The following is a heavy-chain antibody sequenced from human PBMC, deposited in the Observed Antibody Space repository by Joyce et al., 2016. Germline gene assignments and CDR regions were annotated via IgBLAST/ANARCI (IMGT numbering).Heavy chain of an antibody. Sequence: QVQLVESGGGVVQPERSLRLSCAASLFTFSTYAMHWVRQAPGKGLEWVEIISHDGNNKYYADSVKGRFTISRDNSRNTLSLQMNSLRPEDTAVYYCARGSLAVVPTGYGMDVWGQGTTVTVSS. J-gene: IGHJ6*02. CDR1: LFTFSTYA. D-gene: IGHD2-2*01. V-gene: IGHV3-30-3*01. CDR3: ARGSLAVVPTGYGMDV. CDR2: ISHDGNNK.